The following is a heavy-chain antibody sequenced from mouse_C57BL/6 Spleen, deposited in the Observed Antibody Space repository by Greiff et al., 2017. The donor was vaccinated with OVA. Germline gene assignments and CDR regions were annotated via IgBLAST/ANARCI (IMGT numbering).Heavy chain of an antibody. CDR1: GYAFSSSW. J-gene: IGHJ1*03. Sequence: VQLQQSGPELVKPGASVKISCKASGYAFSSSWMNWVKQRPGKGLEWIGRIYPGDGDTNYNGKFKGKATLTADKSSSTAYMQLSSLTSEDSAVXFCARARGSTMVYWYFDVWGTGATGTVSS. V-gene: IGHV1-82*01. D-gene: IGHD2-13*01. CDR2: IYPGDGDT. CDR3: ARARGSTMVYWYFDV.